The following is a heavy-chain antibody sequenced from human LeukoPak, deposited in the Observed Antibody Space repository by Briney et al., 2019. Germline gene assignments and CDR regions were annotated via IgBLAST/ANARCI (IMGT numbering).Heavy chain of an antibody. CDR1: GFTFSNYA. Sequence: GGSLRLSCAASGFTFSNYAMHWVRQAPGKGLEWVALISYDGSNKYYADSVKGRFTVSRDDSKNTLYLQMNSLRAEDTALYYCAREPYDYGDYFFDYWGQGTLVTVSS. CDR2: ISYDGSNK. D-gene: IGHD4-17*01. CDR3: AREPYDYGDYFFDY. V-gene: IGHV3-30*04. J-gene: IGHJ4*02.